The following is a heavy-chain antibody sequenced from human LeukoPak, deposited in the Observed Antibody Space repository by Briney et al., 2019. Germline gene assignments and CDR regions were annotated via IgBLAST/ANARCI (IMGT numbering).Heavy chain of an antibody. CDR1: GFTFSDYY. CDR2: ISSSGSTI. D-gene: IGHD4-23*01. Sequence: GGSLRLSCAASGFTFSDYYMSWIRQAPGKGLERVSDISSSGSTIYYADSVKGRFTISRDNAKNSLYLQMNSLRAEDTALYYCTKDISTVVNYYFDYWGQGTLVTVSS. V-gene: IGHV3-11*01. CDR3: TKDISTVVNYYFDY. J-gene: IGHJ4*02.